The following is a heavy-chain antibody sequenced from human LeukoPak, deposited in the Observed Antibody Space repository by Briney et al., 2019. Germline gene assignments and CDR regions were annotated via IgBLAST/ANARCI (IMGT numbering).Heavy chain of an antibody. V-gene: IGHV4-59*01. D-gene: IGHD7-27*01. CDR1: GDSIRSYY. CDR3: ARDKWGYYYYMDV. Sequence: MPSETLSLTCTVSGDSIRSYYWSWIRQPPGKGLEWIAYIYYSGSTNYNPSLKSRVTISVDTSKNQFSLKLSSVTAADTAVYYCARDKWGYYYYMDVWGKGTTVTVSS. J-gene: IGHJ6*03. CDR2: IYYSGST.